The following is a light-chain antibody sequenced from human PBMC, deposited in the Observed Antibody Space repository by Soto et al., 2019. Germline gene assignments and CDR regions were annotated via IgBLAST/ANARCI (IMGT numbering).Light chain of an antibody. V-gene: IGLV2-14*01. CDR1: SSDVGGYNN. J-gene: IGLJ2*01. Sequence: QSALTQPASVSGSPGQSITISCTGTSSDVGGYNNVSWYQQHPGKAPKLMIYDVSNRPSGVSNRFSGSKSGNTASLTISGLQGEDEADYYCSSYTSSSTVVFGGGTKLTVL. CDR3: SSYTSSSTVV. CDR2: DVS.